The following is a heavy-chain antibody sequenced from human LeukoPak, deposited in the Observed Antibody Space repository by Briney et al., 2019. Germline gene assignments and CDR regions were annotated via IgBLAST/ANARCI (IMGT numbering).Heavy chain of an antibody. D-gene: IGHD3-16*01. Sequence: GGSLRLSCAASGFTFSSYAMSWVRQAPGKGLEWVSSISSSSSYIYYADSVKGRFTISRDNAKNSLYLQMNSLRAEDTAVYYCARDSDYDYVWGSYNWFDPWGQGTLVTVSS. J-gene: IGHJ5*02. CDR1: GFTFSSYA. V-gene: IGHV3-21*01. CDR2: ISSSSSYI. CDR3: ARDSDYDYVWGSYNWFDP.